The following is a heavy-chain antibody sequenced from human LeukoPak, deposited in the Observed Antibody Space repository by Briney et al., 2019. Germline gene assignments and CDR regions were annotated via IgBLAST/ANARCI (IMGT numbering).Heavy chain of an antibody. Sequence: GSLRLSCAASGFTFSSYAMTWVRQAPGKGLEWIGSIYYSGSTYYNPSLKSRVTISVDTSKNQFSLKLSSVTAADTAVYYCAKVYSSGWFNTFDYWGQGTLVTVSS. J-gene: IGHJ4*02. CDR2: IYYSGST. V-gene: IGHV4-39*07. D-gene: IGHD6-19*01. CDR3: AKVYSSGWFNTFDY. CDR1: GFTFSSYA.